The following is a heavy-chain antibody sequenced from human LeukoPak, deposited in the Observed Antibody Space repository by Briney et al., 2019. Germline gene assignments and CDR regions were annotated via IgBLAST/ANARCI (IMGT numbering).Heavy chain of an antibody. D-gene: IGHD1-26*01. Sequence: PGGPLRLSCAASGFTFSSYAMSWVRQAPGKGLEWVSGISGSGGSTDYADSVKGRFTISRDNSKNTLYLQMNSLRVEDTAVYYCAKGVLGATYHDYWGQGTLVTVSS. V-gene: IGHV3-23*01. CDR1: GFTFSSYA. J-gene: IGHJ4*02. CDR2: ISGSGGST. CDR3: AKGVLGATYHDY.